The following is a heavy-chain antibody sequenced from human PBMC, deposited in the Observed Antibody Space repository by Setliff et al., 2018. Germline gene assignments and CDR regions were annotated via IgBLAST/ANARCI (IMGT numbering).Heavy chain of an antibody. D-gene: IGHD2-15*01. CDR1: GGSISSSLYY. V-gene: IGHV4-39*07. CDR2: ILYSGGA. Sequence: SETLSLTCTVSGGSISSSLYYWAFIRQPPGKGLEWIGSILYSGGAHSNPSLNSRVSISVDTSKNQFSLRLRSVTAADTAVYYCARTCSGSGCYAGLESWGQGTPVTVSS. J-gene: IGHJ4*02. CDR3: ARTCSGSGCYAGLES.